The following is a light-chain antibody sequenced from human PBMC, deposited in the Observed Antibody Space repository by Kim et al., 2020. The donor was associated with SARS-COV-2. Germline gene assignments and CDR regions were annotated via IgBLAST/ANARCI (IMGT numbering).Light chain of an antibody. CDR1: QSISNY. CDR3: QQRSIWVT. CDR2: DAS. Sequence: SLSPGERATLSCRASQSISNYLAWYQQKPGQAPRLLIYDASNRATGIPARFSGSGSGTDFTLTISSLEPEDFAVYYCQQRSIWVTFGGGTKVELK. J-gene: IGKJ4*01. V-gene: IGKV3-11*01.